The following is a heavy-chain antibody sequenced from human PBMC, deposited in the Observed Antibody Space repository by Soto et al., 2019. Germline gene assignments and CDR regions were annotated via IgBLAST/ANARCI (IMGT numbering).Heavy chain of an antibody. V-gene: IGHV4-59*08. CDR1: GGSIRSYY. J-gene: IGHJ4*02. D-gene: IGHD3-10*01. Sequence: SETLSLTCTVSGGSIRSYYWSWIRQPPGKGLEWIGYIYYSGSTKYNPSLKSRVTISVDTSKNQFSLKLNSMTAADTAVYYCARHNYGSGSTYFDYWGQGTLVTVSS. CDR2: IYYSGST. CDR3: ARHNYGSGSTYFDY.